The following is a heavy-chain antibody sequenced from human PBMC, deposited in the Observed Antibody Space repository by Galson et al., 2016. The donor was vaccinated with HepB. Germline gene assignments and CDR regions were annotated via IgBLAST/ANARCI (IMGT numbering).Heavy chain of an antibody. CDR2: INSDGSST. D-gene: IGHD2-2*01. V-gene: IGHV3-74*01. CDR3: ARGGASTSLPWEYYFGMDV. CDR1: GFSFSNFW. J-gene: IGHJ6*02. Sequence: SLRLSCAASGFSFSNFWMHWVRQAPGKGLVWVSRINSDGSSTSYADSVKGRFTISRDNAQNTLFLQMNSLTAEDTAVYYCARGGASTSLPWEYYFGMDVWGQGTTVTVSS.